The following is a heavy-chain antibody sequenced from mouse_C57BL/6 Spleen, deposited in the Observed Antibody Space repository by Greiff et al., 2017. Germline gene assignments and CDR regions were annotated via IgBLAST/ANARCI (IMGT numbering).Heavy chain of an antibody. J-gene: IGHJ4*01. Sequence: EVQLQQSGPELVKPGASVKIPCKASGYTFTDYNMDWVKQSHGKSLEWIGDINPNNGGTIYNQKFKGKATLTVDKSSSTAYMELRSLTSEDTAVYYGARFVYYGSSPHAMDYWGQGTSVTVSS. CDR2: INPNNGGT. D-gene: IGHD1-1*01. V-gene: IGHV1-18*01. CDR3: ARFVYYGSSPHAMDY. CDR1: GYTFTDYN.